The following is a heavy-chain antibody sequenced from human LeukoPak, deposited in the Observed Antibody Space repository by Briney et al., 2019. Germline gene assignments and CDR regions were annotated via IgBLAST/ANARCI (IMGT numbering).Heavy chain of an antibody. CDR2: IYYSGTT. J-gene: IGHJ6*03. Sequence: SETLSLTCSVSGGSISSSGYYWNWIRQPAGNGLEWVGSIYYSGTTYYNSSLKSRVTISEDTSKNRFSLMLTSVTAADTAVYYCARQVSDYFYYYIDVWGEGTTVIVSS. CDR3: ARQVSDYFYYYIDV. V-gene: IGHV4-39*01. CDR1: GGSISSSGYY.